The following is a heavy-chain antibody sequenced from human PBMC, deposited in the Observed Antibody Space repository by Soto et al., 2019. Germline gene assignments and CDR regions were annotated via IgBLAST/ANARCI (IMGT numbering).Heavy chain of an antibody. CDR3: ARDGTDYSTSGPSHP. D-gene: IGHD2-8*01. CDR1: GGAHSSYA. CDR2: IIPIFGTR. Sequence: ASVKVSCKVTGGAHSSYAITWVRQAPGQGLEWMGGIIPIFGTRDYAQKFQGRVTITADPSTSTAYLELSGLTSDDTAVYYCARDGTDYSTSGPSHPWGQGTLATV. J-gene: IGHJ5*02. V-gene: IGHV1-69*13.